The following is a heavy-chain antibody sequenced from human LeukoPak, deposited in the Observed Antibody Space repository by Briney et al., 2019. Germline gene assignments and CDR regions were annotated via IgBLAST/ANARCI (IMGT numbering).Heavy chain of an antibody. CDR2: IYYSGST. D-gene: IGHD6-13*01. CDR1: GGSISSGGYY. Sequence: SQTLSLTCTVSGGSISSGGYYWSWIRQHPGKGLEWIGYIYYSGSTYYNPSLKSRVTISVDTSKNQFSLKLSSVTAADTAVYYCARGCSAGTPHNWFDPWGQGTLVTVSS. V-gene: IGHV4-31*03. CDR3: ARGCSAGTPHNWFDP. J-gene: IGHJ5*02.